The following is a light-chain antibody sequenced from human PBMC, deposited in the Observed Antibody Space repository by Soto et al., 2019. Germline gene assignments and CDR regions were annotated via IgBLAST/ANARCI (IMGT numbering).Light chain of an antibody. V-gene: IGKV1-39*01. Sequence: DIQMTQSPSTLSASVGDRVTITCRASQTISSWLAWYQQTPGKAPKLLIYAASSLQGGVPSRFSGTGSGTDFTLTISSLQPEDFATYYCQQSFSTPRITFGQGTRLEI. CDR1: QTISSW. J-gene: IGKJ5*01. CDR3: QQSFSTPRIT. CDR2: AAS.